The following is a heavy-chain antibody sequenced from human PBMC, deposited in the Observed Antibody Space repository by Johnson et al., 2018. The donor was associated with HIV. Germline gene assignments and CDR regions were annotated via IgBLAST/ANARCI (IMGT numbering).Heavy chain of an antibody. Sequence: VQLVESGGGLVRPGGSLRLSCAASGFTFSDHYMDWVRQAPGKGLEWVGRTRNKANSYTTEYAASVKGRFTISREDSKNSLYLQMNSLKTEDTAVYYCARDSSGYSGFDVWGQGTMVTVSS. CDR2: TRNKANSYTT. D-gene: IGHD3-22*01. CDR3: ARDSSGYSGFDV. V-gene: IGHV3-72*01. CDR1: GFTFSDHY. J-gene: IGHJ3*01.